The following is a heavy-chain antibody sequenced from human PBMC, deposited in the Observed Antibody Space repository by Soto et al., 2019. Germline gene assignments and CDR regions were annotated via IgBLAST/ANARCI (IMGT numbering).Heavy chain of an antibody. Sequence: QVQLQESGPGLVKPSQTLSLTCTVSGGSISSGGYYWSWIRQHPGKGLEWIGYIYYSGSTYYNPSLKSRVTISVDTSKNQFSRKLSSVTAADTAVYYCARGITMVRGVGLFYFDYWGQGTLVTVSS. CDR2: IYYSGST. D-gene: IGHD3-10*01. CDR1: GGSISSGGYY. V-gene: IGHV4-31*03. CDR3: ARGITMVRGVGLFYFDY. J-gene: IGHJ4*02.